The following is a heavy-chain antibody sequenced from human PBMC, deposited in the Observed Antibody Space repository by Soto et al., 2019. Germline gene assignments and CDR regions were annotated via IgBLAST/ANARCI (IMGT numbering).Heavy chain of an antibody. V-gene: IGHV1-18*01. D-gene: IGHD2-15*01. CDR1: AYTFTSYG. CDR3: ARAMGSLRVVTEPFGY. J-gene: IGHJ4*02. Sequence: QVQLVQSGAEVKKPGASVNVSCKASAYTFTSYGISWARQAPGQGLEGMGWISAYNGNTNYAQKLQGRVTMTTDTSRSTAYMELRSLRSDDTAVYYCARAMGSLRVVTEPFGYWGQGTLVTVSS. CDR2: ISAYNGNT.